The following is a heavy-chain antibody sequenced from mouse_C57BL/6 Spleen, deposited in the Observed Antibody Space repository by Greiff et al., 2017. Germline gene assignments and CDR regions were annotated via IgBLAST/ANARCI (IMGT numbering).Heavy chain of an antibody. CDR2: IHPNSGST. J-gene: IGHJ1*03. Sequence: QVHVKQPGAELVKPGASVKLSCKASGYTFTSYWMHWVKQRPGQGLEWIGMIHPNSGSTNYNEKFKSKATLTVDKSSSTAYMQLSSLTSEDSAVYYCAGTGTGWYFDVWGTGTTVTVSS. CDR3: AGTGTGWYFDV. V-gene: IGHV1-64*01. D-gene: IGHD4-1*01. CDR1: GYTFTSYW.